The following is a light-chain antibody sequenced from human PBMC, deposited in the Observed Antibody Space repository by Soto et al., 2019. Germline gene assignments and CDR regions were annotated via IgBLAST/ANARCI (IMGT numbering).Light chain of an antibody. CDR1: SSNIGSNT. J-gene: IGLJ1*01. Sequence: QSVLTQPPSASGTPGQRVTISCSGSSSNIGSNTVNWYQQLPGTAPKLLIYSNNQRPSGVPDRFSGSKSGTSASLAISGLQSEDEADYSCAAWDDSVYVFGTGTKVTVL. V-gene: IGLV1-44*01. CDR3: AAWDDSVYV. CDR2: SNN.